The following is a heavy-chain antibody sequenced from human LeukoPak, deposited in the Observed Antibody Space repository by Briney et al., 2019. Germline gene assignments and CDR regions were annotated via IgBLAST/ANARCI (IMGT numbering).Heavy chain of an antibody. CDR1: GGSISSYY. V-gene: IGHV4-59*08. Sequence: PSDTLSLTCAVSGGSISSYYWSWIRQPPGKGLEWIGYIYYSGSTNYNPSLKSRVTISVDTSKNQFSLKLSSVTAADTAVYYCARLGGSGSYMVYWGQGTLVTVSS. CDR3: ARLGGSGSYMVY. CDR2: IYYSGST. J-gene: IGHJ4*02. D-gene: IGHD3-10*01.